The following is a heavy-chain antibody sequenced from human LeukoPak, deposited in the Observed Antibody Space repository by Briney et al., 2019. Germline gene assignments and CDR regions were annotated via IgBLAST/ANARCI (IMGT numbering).Heavy chain of an antibody. CDR3: ARGPYCSGGSCYLFDY. CDR1: GGSISSYY. D-gene: IGHD2-15*01. J-gene: IGHJ4*02. Sequence: PSETLSLTCTVSGGSISSYYWSWIRQPPGKGLEWIGYIYYSGSTNYNPSLKSRVTISVDTSKNQFSLKLSSVTAVDTAVYYCARGPYCSGGSCYLFDYWGQGTLVTVSS. CDR2: IYYSGST. V-gene: IGHV4-59*01.